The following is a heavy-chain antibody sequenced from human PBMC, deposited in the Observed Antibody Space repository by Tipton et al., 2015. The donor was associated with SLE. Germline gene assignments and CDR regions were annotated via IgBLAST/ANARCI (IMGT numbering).Heavy chain of an antibody. CDR2: TNQDGAIR. CDR1: GFNFGAYW. J-gene: IGHJ4*02. CDR3: TRGIDPGSSRISDY. D-gene: IGHD2-15*01. V-gene: IGHV3-74*01. Sequence: SLRLSCVASGFNFGAYWMHWVRHAPGKGLVWIFRTNQDGAIRSYEASVKGRFIISRDNSKSTLYLQMNNVRVEDTARYYCTRGIDPGSSRISDYWGQGTMVSVSS.